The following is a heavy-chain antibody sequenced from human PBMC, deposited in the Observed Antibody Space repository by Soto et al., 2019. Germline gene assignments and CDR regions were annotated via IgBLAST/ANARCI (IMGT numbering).Heavy chain of an antibody. D-gene: IGHD6-19*01. V-gene: IGHV5-51*01. J-gene: IGHJ4*02. CDR2: IYPGDSDT. Sequence: RGESLKISCKGSGYSFTSYWIAWVRQMPGKGLECMGIIYPGDSDTRYSPSFQGQVTISADKSSAYLQWNSLEASDTAMYFCARWYSSGLYYLDYWGQGTLVTVSS. CDR3: ARWYSSGLYYLDY. CDR1: GYSFTSYW.